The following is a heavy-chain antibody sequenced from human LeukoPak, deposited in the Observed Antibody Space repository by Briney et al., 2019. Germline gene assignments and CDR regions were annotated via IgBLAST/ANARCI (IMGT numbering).Heavy chain of an antibody. V-gene: IGHV3-74*01. Sequence: QPGGSLRLSCAASGFTFSSYWMHWVRQVPGEGLVWVARINEHGSITDYADSVKDRFTVSRDNAWNTLYLQMNSLRAEDTAVYYCARDVAGSGSLWGQGTLITVSS. J-gene: IGHJ4*02. CDR3: ARDVAGSGSL. CDR2: INEHGSIT. D-gene: IGHD3-10*01. CDR1: GFTFSSYW.